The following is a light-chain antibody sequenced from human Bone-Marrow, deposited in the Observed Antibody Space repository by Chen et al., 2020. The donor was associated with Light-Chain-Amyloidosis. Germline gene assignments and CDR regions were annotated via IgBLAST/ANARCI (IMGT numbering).Light chain of an antibody. CDR1: DLPTKY. V-gene: IGLV3-25*03. CDR2: RDT. J-gene: IGLJ2*01. Sequence: SYELTQPPSVSVSPGQTARITCSGDDLPTKYAYWYQQKPGQAPVLVIHRDTERPSGISERCCGSSSGTTATLTISGVQAEDEADDHCQSADSSGTYEVIFGGGTKLTVL. CDR3: QSADSSGTYEVI.